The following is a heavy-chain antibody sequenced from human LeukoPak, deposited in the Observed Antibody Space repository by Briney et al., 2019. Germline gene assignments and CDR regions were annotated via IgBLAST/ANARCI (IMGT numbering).Heavy chain of an antibody. D-gene: IGHD3-22*01. J-gene: IGHJ5*02. CDR1: GGSISRYY. V-gene: IGHV4-59*01. CDR3: ARVGFYDSSGYFYGHLFDP. CDR2: IYYNGNT. Sequence: TSETLSLTCTVSGGSISRYYWTWVRQPPGKGLEWIGFIYYNGNTNYNPSLRSRVTISVDTSKNQFSLTLTSVTAADTAVYYCARVGFYDSSGYFYGHLFDPWGQGTLVTVSS.